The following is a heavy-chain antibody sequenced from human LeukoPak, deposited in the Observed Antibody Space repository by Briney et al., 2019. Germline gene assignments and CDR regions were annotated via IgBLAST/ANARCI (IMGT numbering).Heavy chain of an antibody. V-gene: IGHV5-51*01. CDR1: GYIFTSYW. Sequence: GGSLKISCQGSGYIFTSYWIGWVRQLPGKGLEWMGIIYPGDSDTRYSPSFQGQVTISADKSISTAYLQWSSLKASDTAMYYCARHRSLAAILDYWGQGTLVTVSS. D-gene: IGHD2-2*02. CDR2: IYPGDSDT. J-gene: IGHJ4*02. CDR3: ARHRSLAAILDY.